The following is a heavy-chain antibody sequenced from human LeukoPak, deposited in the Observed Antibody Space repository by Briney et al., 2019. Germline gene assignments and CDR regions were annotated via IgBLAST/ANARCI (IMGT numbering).Heavy chain of an antibody. V-gene: IGHV3-30*03. Sequence: GGSLRLSCAASGFTFSSNGMHWVRQAPGKGLGWVAVISYDGSNKHYADSVRGRFTISRDNSKNTLYLQMNSLKTEDTAVYYCTTGRNRYYDYVWGRTTPDWFDPWGQGTLVTVSS. CDR3: TTGRNRYYDYVWGRTTPDWFDP. D-gene: IGHD3-16*01. CDR1: GFTFSSNG. J-gene: IGHJ5*02. CDR2: ISYDGSNK.